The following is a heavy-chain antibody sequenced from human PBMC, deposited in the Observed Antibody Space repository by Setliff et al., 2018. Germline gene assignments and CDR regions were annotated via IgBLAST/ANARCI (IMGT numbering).Heavy chain of an antibody. Sequence: PGESLKISCKGSGYSFSTCWIGWVRQMPGKGLEWMGIIYPGDSITRYSPSFQGQVTISVDKSINTAYLQWSSLKASDTAMYYCARGSSSLNWFDPWGQGTLVTVSS. D-gene: IGHD6-13*01. V-gene: IGHV5-51*01. CDR1: GYSFSTCW. CDR2: IYPGDSIT. J-gene: IGHJ5*02. CDR3: ARGSSSLNWFDP.